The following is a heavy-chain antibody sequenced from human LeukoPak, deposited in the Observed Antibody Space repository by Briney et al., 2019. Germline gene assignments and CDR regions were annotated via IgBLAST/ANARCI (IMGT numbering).Heavy chain of an antibody. CDR1: GFTFSSYS. V-gene: IGHV3-21*01. CDR3: ARDGDPWGGNSKPGY. CDR2: TSSSSSYI. J-gene: IGHJ4*02. Sequence: GGSLRLSCAASGFTFSSYSMNWVRQAPGKGLEWVSSTSSSSSYIYYADSVKGRFTISRDNAKNSLYLQMNSLRAEDMAVYYCARDGDPWGGNSKPGYWGQGTLVTVSS. D-gene: IGHD4-23*01.